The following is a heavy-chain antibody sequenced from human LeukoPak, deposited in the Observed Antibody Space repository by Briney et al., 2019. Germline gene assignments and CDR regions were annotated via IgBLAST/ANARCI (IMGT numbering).Heavy chain of an antibody. CDR1: GGSISSSSCY. Sequence: SEALSLTCTVSGGSISSSSCYWGWIRQPPGKGLEWIGYIYYSGSTNYNPSLKSRVTISVDTSKNQFSLKLSSVTAADTAVYYCARRWIAAAGVDAFDIWGQGTMVTVSS. D-gene: IGHD6-13*01. CDR3: ARRWIAAAGVDAFDI. CDR2: IYYSGST. J-gene: IGHJ3*02. V-gene: IGHV4-61*05.